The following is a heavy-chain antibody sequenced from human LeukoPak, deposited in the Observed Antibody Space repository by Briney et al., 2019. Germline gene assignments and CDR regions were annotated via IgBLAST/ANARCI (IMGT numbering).Heavy chain of an antibody. CDR3: ARTSWFDP. CDR2: ISGSGVST. V-gene: IGHV3-23*01. CDR1: GFGFSNYD. D-gene: IGHD1-14*01. Sequence: PGGSLRLSCAASGFGFSNYDMSWVRQAPGKGLEWVSAISGSGVSTYYAESVKGRFTISRDNSKNTLYLQMNSLRAEDTAVYFCARTSWFDPWGQGTLVTVYS. J-gene: IGHJ5*02.